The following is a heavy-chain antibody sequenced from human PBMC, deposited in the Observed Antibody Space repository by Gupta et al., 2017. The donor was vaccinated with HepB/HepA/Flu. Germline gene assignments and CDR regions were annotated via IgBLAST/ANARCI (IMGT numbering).Heavy chain of an antibody. CDR1: GFTFSRYA. Sequence: EVQLLESGGGLVHPGGSLRLSCAASGFTFSRYAMSWVRQAPGQGLEWVSAITDGGGSTYYADSVKGRFTVSRDNSKNTLYLQMNSLRAEDTAMYYCAKVGHEYSTSSAYYYYAMDVWGQGTTVTVSS. J-gene: IGHJ6*02. D-gene: IGHD6-6*01. CDR3: AKVGHEYSTSSAYYYYAMDV. CDR2: ITDGGGST. V-gene: IGHV3-23*01.